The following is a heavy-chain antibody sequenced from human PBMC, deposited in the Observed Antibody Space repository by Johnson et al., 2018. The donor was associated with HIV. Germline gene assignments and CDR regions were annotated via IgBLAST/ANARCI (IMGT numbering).Heavy chain of an antibody. CDR2: ISYDGSNK. CDR1: GFTFSNYG. V-gene: IGHV3-30*18. J-gene: IGHJ3*01. Sequence: QVQLVESGGGVVQPGGSLRLSCAASGFTFSNYGMHWVRQAPGKGLEWVAVISYDGSNKYFADSVKGRFTISRDISKNTIYLQMNSLRAEDTAMYYCAKPPSMGADAFDVWGQGTMVTVSS. CDR3: AKPPSMGADAFDV. D-gene: IGHD3-16*01.